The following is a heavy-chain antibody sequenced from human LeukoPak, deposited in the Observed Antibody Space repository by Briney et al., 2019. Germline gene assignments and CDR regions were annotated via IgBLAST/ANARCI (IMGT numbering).Heavy chain of an antibody. CDR3: ARVEWFFAFDI. CDR2: INAGNGNT. V-gene: IGHV1-3*01. D-gene: IGHD3-3*01. Sequence: ASVKVSCKASGYTFTSYAMHWVRQAPGQRLEWIGWINAGNGNTKYSQKFQGRVTITRDTSASTAYMELSSLRSEDTAVYYCARVEWFFAFDIWGQGTMVTVSS. CDR1: GYTFTSYA. J-gene: IGHJ3*02.